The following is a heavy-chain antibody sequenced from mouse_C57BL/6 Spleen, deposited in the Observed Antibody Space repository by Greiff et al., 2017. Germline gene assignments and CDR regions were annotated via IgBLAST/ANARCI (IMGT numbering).Heavy chain of an antibody. V-gene: IGHV5-9-1*02. Sequence: EVQLVESGEGLVKPGGSLKLSCAASGFTFSSYAMSWVRQTPEKRLEWVAYISSGGDYIYYADTVKGRFNISRDNARNTLYLQMSSLKSEDTAMYYCTRDGYYYGSSSWYFDVWGTGTTVTVSS. CDR3: TRDGYYYGSSSWYFDV. J-gene: IGHJ1*03. CDR1: GFTFSSYA. CDR2: ISSGGDYI. D-gene: IGHD1-1*01.